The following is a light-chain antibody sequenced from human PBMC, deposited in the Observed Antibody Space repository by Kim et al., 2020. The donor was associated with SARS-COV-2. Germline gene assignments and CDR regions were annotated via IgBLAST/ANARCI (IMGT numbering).Light chain of an antibody. CDR2: RNN. CDR3: AAGKV. Sequence: ELTQPPSASGTPGQRVTISCSGSSSNIGSNYVYWYQQLPGTAPKLLIYRNNQRPSGVPDRFSGSKSGTSASLAISGLRSEDEADYYCAAGKVFGGGTQLTVL. J-gene: IGLJ3*02. V-gene: IGLV1-47*01. CDR1: SSNIGSNY.